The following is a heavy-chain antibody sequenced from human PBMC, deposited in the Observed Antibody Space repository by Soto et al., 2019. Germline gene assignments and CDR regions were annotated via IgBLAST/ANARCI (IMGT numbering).Heavy chain of an antibody. J-gene: IGHJ3*02. CDR2: IIPILGIA. Sequence: ASVKVSCKASGGTFSSYTISWVRQAPGQGLEWMGRIIPILGIANYAQKFQGRVTITADKSTSTAYMELSSLRSEDTAVYYCARLSIAALDAFDIWGQGTMVTVSS. D-gene: IGHD6-6*01. V-gene: IGHV1-69*02. CDR1: GGTFSSYT. CDR3: ARLSIAALDAFDI.